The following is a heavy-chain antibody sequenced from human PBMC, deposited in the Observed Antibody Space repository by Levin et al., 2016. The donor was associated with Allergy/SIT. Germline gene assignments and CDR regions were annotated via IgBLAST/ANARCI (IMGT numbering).Heavy chain of an antibody. J-gene: IGHJ6*02. D-gene: IGHD5-12*01. CDR3: ARGGFSAAMGYFYYGLDV. V-gene: IGHV3-33*08. CDR2: IWNDGSNK. CDR1: GFTFSSYG. Sequence: GESLKISCVVSGFTFSSYGMEWVRQAPGKGLEWVAGIWNDGSNKYYADSVKGRFTISRDNSKNTLYLQMDSLRVADTAVYFCARGGFSAAMGYFYYGLDVWGQGTTVTVSS.